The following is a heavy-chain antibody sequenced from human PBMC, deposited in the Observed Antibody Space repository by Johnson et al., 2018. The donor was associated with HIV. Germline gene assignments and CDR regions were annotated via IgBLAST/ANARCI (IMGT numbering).Heavy chain of an antibody. CDR1: GFTFSNAW. D-gene: IGHD3-16*01. Sequence: VQLVESGGGVVQPGRSLRLSCAASGFTFSNAWMSWVRQAPGKGLEWVGRINSKTDGGTTDYAAPVKGRFTISRDDSKNTLYLQMNSLKTEDTAVYYCTTKSLGAFDIWGQGTMVTVSS. J-gene: IGHJ3*02. V-gene: IGHV3-15*01. CDR2: INSKTDGGTT. CDR3: TTKSLGAFDI.